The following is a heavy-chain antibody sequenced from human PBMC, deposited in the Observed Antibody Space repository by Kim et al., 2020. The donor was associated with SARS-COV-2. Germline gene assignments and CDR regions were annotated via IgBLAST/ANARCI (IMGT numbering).Heavy chain of an antibody. CDR3: AKDHAPPSCHHYYYSYD. Sequence: GGSLRLSCAASGFTFCDYSMSWLRQAPGKGLEWVSYISSNCSTIYYPDSVKGRFTISRDNAKNSLYLHMNSLRAEDTAVYYCAKDHAPPSCHHYYYSYD. CDR2: ISSNCSTI. D-gene: IGHD2-8*01. CDR1: GFTFCDYS. J-gene: IGHJ6*01. V-gene: IGHV3-11*01.